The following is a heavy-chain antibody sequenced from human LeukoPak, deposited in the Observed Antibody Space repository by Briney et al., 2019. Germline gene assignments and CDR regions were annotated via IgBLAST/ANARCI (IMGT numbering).Heavy chain of an antibody. V-gene: IGHV4-4*07. CDR2: IYTSGST. CDR1: GGSISSYY. D-gene: IGHD3-3*01. Sequence: MASETLSLTCTVSGGSISSYYWSWIRQPAGKGLEWIGRIYTSGSTNYNPSLKSRVTISVDTSKNQFSLKLSSVTAADTAVYYCATSPVLRFLEWPHGTSYYYMDVWGKGTTVTVSS. J-gene: IGHJ6*03. CDR3: ATSPVLRFLEWPHGTSYYYMDV.